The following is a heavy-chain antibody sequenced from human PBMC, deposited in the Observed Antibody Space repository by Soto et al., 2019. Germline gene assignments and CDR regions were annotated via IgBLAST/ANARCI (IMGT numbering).Heavy chain of an antibody. CDR3: AKPRSSGSYSPDNNWFDP. CDR2: ISGSGGST. J-gene: IGHJ5*02. V-gene: IGHV3-23*01. D-gene: IGHD3-10*01. Sequence: PGGSLRLSCAASGFTFSSYAMSWVRQAPGKGLEWVSAISGSGGSTYYADSVKGRFTISRDNSKNTLYLQMNSLRAEDTAVYYCAKPRSSGSYSPDNNWFDPWGQGTLVTVSS. CDR1: GFTFSSYA.